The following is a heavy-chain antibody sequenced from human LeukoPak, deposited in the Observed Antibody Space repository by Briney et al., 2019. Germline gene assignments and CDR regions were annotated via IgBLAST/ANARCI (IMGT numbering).Heavy chain of an antibody. Sequence: PGGSLRLSCAASGFTFSSYAMSWVRQAPGKGLEWVSAIRGSGGSTYYADSVKGRFTISRDNSKNTLYLQMNSLRAEDTAVYYCAKLRGYDILTGYSDYWGQGTLVTVSS. CDR1: GFTFSSYA. V-gene: IGHV3-23*01. D-gene: IGHD3-9*01. J-gene: IGHJ4*02. CDR3: AKLRGYDILTGYSDY. CDR2: IRGSGGST.